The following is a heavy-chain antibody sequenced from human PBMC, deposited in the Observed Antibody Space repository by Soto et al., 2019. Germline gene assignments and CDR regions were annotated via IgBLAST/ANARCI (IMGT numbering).Heavy chain of an antibody. D-gene: IGHD6-13*01. CDR1: GFTFSSYS. V-gene: IGHV3-21*01. CDR2: ISSSSSYI. CDR3: ASSSWPNYYYYMDV. Sequence: GGSLRLSCAASGFTFSSYSMNWVRQAPGKGLEWVSSISSSSSYIYYADSVKGRFTISRDNAKNSLYLQMNSLRAEDTAVYYCASSSWPNYYYYMDVWGKGTTVTVSS. J-gene: IGHJ6*03.